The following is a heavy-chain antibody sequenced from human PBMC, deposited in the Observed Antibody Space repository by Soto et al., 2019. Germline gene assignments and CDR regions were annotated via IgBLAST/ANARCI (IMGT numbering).Heavy chain of an antibody. CDR3: AREFYGSGI. Sequence: PGGSLRLSCAASGFTFSSYWMFWVRQAPSTGLMWVSRINSDGAITDYADSVRGRFTISRDNAKNTLYLQLNSLRAEDTAVYYCAREFYGSGIWGQGTLVTVSS. CDR2: INSDGAIT. J-gene: IGHJ4*02. D-gene: IGHD3-10*01. V-gene: IGHV3-74*01. CDR1: GFTFSSYW.